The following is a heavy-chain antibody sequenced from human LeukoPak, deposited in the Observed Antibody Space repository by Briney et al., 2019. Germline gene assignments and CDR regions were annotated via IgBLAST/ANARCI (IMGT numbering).Heavy chain of an antibody. D-gene: IGHD2-15*01. J-gene: IGHJ4*02. Sequence: PSETLSLTCTVSGGSTSSSSYYWGWIRQPPGKGLEWIGSIYYSGSTYYNPSLKSRVTISVDTSKNQFSLKLSSVTAADTAVYYCARHSGYCSGGSCDYWFDYWGQGTLVTVSS. CDR3: ARHSGYCSGGSCDYWFDY. CDR2: IYYSGST. V-gene: IGHV4-39*01. CDR1: GGSTSSSSYY.